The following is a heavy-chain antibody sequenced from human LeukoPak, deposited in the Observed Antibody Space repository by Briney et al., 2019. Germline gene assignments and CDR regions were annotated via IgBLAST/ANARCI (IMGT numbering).Heavy chain of an antibody. V-gene: IGHV7-4-1*02. CDR1: GYTFTKYN. J-gene: IGHJ5*02. D-gene: IGHD3-22*01. CDR2: INTNTGNP. CDR3: ARDPSSGSSRFDP. Sequence: GASVKVSCKASGYTFTKYNINWVRQAPGQGLEWMGWINTNTGNPTYAQGFTGRFVFSLDTSVSTAYLQISSLKAEDTAVYYCARDPSSGSSRFDPWGQGTLVTVSS.